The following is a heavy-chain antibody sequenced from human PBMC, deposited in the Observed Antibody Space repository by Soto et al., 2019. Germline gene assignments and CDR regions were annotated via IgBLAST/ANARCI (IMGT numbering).Heavy chain of an antibody. CDR1: GFTGFTFSRYW. CDR2: INGDGSIT. Sequence: EVQLVESGGGLVQPGGSLRLSCAASGFTGFTFSRYWMHWVRQAPGQGLVWVSRINGDGSITNYADSVKGRFTISRDNAKDTLYLQMNSLRAEDTAVYYWARERGGPFDYWGQGALVTVSS. J-gene: IGHJ4*02. CDR3: ARERGGPFDY. D-gene: IGHD3-10*01. V-gene: IGHV3-74*01.